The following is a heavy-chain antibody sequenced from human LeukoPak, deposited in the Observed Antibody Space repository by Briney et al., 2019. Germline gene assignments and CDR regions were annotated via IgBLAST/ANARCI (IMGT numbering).Heavy chain of an antibody. J-gene: IGHJ5*02. CDR2: INPSGGST. V-gene: IGHV1-46*01. D-gene: IGHD4-23*01. Sequence: AASVKVSCKASGYTFTNYYMHWVRQAPGQGLEWMGLINPSGGSTSYAEKFQGRVIMTRGMSTTTDYMELSSLRSEDTAVYYCARDNSIGGRGWWFDPWGQGTLDTVSS. CDR3: ARDNSIGGRGWWFDP. CDR1: GYTFTNYY.